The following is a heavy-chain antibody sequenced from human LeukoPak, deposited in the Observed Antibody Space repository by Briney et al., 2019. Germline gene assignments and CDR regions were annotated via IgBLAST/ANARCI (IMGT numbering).Heavy chain of an antibody. CDR1: GFTFSNYV. V-gene: IGHV3-53*01. Sequence: SGGSLRLPCAASGFTFSNYVMNWVRQAPGKGLKWVSVIYSGGSTYYADSVKGRFTISRDNSKNTLYLQMNSLRAEDTAVYYCASRATVTTDRFWFDPWGQGTLVTVSS. CDR3: ASRATVTTDRFWFDP. CDR2: IYSGGST. D-gene: IGHD4-11*01. J-gene: IGHJ5*02.